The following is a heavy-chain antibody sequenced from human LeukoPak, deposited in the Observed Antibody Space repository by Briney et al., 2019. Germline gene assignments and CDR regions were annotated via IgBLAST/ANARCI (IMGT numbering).Heavy chain of an antibody. CDR2: IYCSGST. Sequence: TPSETLSLTCTVSGGSISSSSYYWGWIRQPPGKGLEWIGSIYCSGSTYYNPSLKSRVAISVDTSKNQFSLKLSSVTAADTAVYYCAGPLPKYYYDSSGYYGTLIAFDIWGQGTMVTVSS. V-gene: IGHV4-39*01. CDR1: GGSISSSSYY. CDR3: AGPLPKYYYDSSGYYGTLIAFDI. D-gene: IGHD3-22*01. J-gene: IGHJ3*02.